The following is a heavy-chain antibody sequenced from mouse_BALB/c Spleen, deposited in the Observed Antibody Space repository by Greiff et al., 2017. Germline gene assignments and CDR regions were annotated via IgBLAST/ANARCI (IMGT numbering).Heavy chain of an antibody. D-gene: IGHD2-3*01. V-gene: IGHV14-3*02. CDR1: GFNIKDTY. CDR3: ASYDGYYVAY. J-gene: IGHJ3*01. CDR2: IDPANGNT. Sequence: EVQLVESGAELVKPGASVKLSCTASGFNIKDTYMHWVKQRPEQGLEWIGRIDPANGNTKYDPKFQGKATITADTSSNTAYLQLSSLTSEDTAVYYCASYDGYYVAYWGQGTLVTVSA.